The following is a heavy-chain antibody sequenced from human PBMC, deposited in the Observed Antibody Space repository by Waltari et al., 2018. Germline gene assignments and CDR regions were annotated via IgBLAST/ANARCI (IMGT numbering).Heavy chain of an antibody. CDR1: GFTFSTSW. CDR2: INPDGSVI. V-gene: IGHV3-7*01. CDR3: ARDRAYSTFDY. J-gene: IGHJ4*02. Sequence: EVQLVESGGGLVQPGGPLRLSCAASGFTFSTSWMAWVRQSPGKWLGLVDNINPDGSVINYVDSVKGRFTISRDNGKNSLYLQRNSLRAEDTAVYYCARDRAYSTFDYWGQGTLVTVSS. D-gene: IGHD2-21*01.